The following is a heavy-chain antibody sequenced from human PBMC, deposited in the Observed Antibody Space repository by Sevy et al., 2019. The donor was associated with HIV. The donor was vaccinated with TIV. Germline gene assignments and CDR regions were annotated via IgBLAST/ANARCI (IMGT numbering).Heavy chain of an antibody. D-gene: IGHD4-17*01. CDR3: VAVPPGPYGDYLTRNDY. Sequence: GGSLRLSCAASGFTFSSYAMHWVRQAPGKGLEWVAVISYDGSNKYYADSVKGRFTISRDNSKNTLYLQMNSLRAEDTAVYYCVAVPPGPYGDYLTRNDYWGQGTLVTVSS. V-gene: IGHV3-30-3*01. CDR2: ISYDGSNK. J-gene: IGHJ4*02. CDR1: GFTFSSYA.